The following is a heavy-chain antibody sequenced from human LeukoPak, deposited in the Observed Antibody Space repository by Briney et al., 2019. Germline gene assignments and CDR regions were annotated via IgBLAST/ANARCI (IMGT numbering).Heavy chain of an antibody. CDR2: INPNSGGT. J-gene: IGHJ6*02. Sequence: GASVKVSCKASGYTFTGYYMHWVRQAPGQGLEWMGWINPNSGGTNYAQKFQGRVTMTRDTSISTAYMELSRLRSDDTAVYYCARDSGCYGSGSYGRFYYYYGMDVWGQGTTVTVSS. V-gene: IGHV1-2*02. CDR1: GYTFTGYY. D-gene: IGHD3-10*01. CDR3: ARDSGCYGSGSYGRFYYYYGMDV.